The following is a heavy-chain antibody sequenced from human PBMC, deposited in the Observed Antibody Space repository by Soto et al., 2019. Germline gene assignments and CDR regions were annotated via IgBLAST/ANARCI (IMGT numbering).Heavy chain of an antibody. V-gene: IGHV5-51*01. J-gene: IGHJ4*02. CDR1: GYNFAGYW. CDR3: ARGGVSTRTFDY. D-gene: IGHD3-3*01. Sequence: GASLPISCQVSGYNFAGYWIAWVRQMPGKGLELMGIIYPSDSDTRYRPSFQGQVTISADKSISSAYLQWSSLRASDTAMYYCARGGVSTRTFDYWGQGTPVTVSS. CDR2: IYPSDSDT.